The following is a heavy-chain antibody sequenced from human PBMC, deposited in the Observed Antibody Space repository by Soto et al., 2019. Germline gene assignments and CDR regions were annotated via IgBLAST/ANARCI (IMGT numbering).Heavy chain of an antibody. V-gene: IGHV3-66*01. CDR2: IYSTGNT. D-gene: IGHD4-17*01. CDR3: ARNVPVTTLGY. CDR1: GAPVSNNS. J-gene: IGHJ4*02. Sequence: EVKLVESGGGWVQPGGPLRLSGAPSGAPVSNNSMTWVRQAPGKGLELVASIYSTGNTFYADSVKGRFTISRDNPKNTLYLQMNSLRVEDTAVYYCARNVPVTTLGYWGQGTLVTVSS.